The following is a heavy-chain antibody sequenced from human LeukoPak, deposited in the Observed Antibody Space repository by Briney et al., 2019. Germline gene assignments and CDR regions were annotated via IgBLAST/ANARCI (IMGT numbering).Heavy chain of an antibody. CDR2: MYYSGST. V-gene: IGHV4-59*08. CDR1: GGSISSYY. D-gene: IGHD6-13*01. CDR3: ARHTAGSSSWLDY. Sequence: SETLSLTCTVSGGSISSYYWSCIRRPPGRGLEWIGYMYYSGSTNYNPSLKSRVTLSVDTSKNQFSLKLSSVTAADTAVYYCARHTAGSSSWLDYWGQGTLVSVSS. J-gene: IGHJ4*02.